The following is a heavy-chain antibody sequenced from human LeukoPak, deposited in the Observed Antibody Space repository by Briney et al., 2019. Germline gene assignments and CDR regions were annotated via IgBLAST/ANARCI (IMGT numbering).Heavy chain of an antibody. CDR2: IIGSGGST. D-gene: IGHD4-17*01. V-gene: IGHV3-23*01. CDR3: RGDSDY. CDR1: GFTFSSYA. J-gene: IGHJ4*02. Sequence: PRGSLSLSCAASGFTFSSYAMSWVRQAAGKGLEWVSAIIGSGGSTYYADSVKGRFAISRDNSKNTLYLQMNSLRAEDKDVYYCRGDSDYWGQGTLVTVSS.